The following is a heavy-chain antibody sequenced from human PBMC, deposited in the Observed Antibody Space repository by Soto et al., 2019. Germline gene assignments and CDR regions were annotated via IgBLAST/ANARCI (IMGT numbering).Heavy chain of an antibody. CDR2: IYYSGST. D-gene: IGHD6-6*01. CDR1: GGSISSGDYY. CDR3: ARASPYYYYGMDV. Sequence: PSETLSLTCTVSGGSISSGDYYWSWIRQPPGKGLEWIGYIYYSGSTYYNPSLKGRVTISVDTSKNQFSLKLSSVTAADTAVYYRARASPYYYYGMDVWGQGTTVTVSS. V-gene: IGHV4-30-4*01. J-gene: IGHJ6*02.